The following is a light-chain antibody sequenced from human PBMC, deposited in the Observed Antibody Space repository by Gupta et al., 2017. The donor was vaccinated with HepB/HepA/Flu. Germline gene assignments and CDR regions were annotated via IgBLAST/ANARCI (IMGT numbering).Light chain of an antibody. J-gene: IGKJ1*01. CDR2: GAS. CDR1: QSVSSN. V-gene: IGKV3-15*01. Sequence: EIVMPQSPATLSVSPGERATLSCRPSQSVSSNLAWYLQKPGQAPRLLIYGASTRATGIPARFSGSGSGTEFTLTISSLQSEDFAVYYCQQYNNWPPWTFGQGTKVEIK. CDR3: QQYNNWPPWT.